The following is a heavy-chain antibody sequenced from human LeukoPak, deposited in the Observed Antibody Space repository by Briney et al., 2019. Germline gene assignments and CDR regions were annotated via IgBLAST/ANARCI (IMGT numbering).Heavy chain of an antibody. CDR1: GYTFTSYG. Sequence: GASVKVSCKASGYTFTSYGISWVRQAPGQGLEWMGWISAYNGNTNYAQKLQGRVTMTTDTSTSTAYMELRSLRSDDTALYYCARVAGRYCSSTSCLRAFDIWGQGTMVTVSS. D-gene: IGHD2-2*01. J-gene: IGHJ3*02. V-gene: IGHV1-18*01. CDR2: ISAYNGNT. CDR3: ARVAGRYCSSTSCLRAFDI.